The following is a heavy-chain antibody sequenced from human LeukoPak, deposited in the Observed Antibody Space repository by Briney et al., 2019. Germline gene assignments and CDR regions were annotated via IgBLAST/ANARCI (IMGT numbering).Heavy chain of an antibody. CDR2: INWNGGST. CDR3: AIGAKTYYDFWSGYSYYYYYMDV. J-gene: IGHJ6*03. V-gene: IGHV3-20*04. CDR1: GFTFDDYG. D-gene: IGHD3-3*01. Sequence: PGGSLRLSCAASGFTFDDYGMSWVRQAPGKGLEWVSGINWNGGSTGYADSVKGRFTISRDNAKNSLYLQMNSLRAEDTASYYCAIGAKTYYDFWSGYSYYYYYMDVWGKGTTVTVSS.